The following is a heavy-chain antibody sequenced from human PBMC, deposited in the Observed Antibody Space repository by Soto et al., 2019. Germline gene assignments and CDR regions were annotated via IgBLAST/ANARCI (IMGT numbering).Heavy chain of an antibody. CDR2: ISSSSSYI. CDR3: ARGGQYYYYYYGMDV. Sequence: GGSLRLSCAASGFTFSSYSMNWVRQAPGKGLEWVSSISSSSSYIYYADSVKGRFTISRDNAKNSLYLQMNSLRAEDTAVYYCARGGQYYYYYYGMDVWGQGTTVTVSS. V-gene: IGHV3-21*01. CDR1: GFTFSSYS. J-gene: IGHJ6*02.